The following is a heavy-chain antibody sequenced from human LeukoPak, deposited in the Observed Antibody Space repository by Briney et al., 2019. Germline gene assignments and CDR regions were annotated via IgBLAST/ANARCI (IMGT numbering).Heavy chain of an antibody. J-gene: IGHJ6*04. CDR3: AELGITMIGGV. Sequence: GGSLRLSCAASGFTFSSYWMHWVRQAPGKGLVWVSRINSDGSSRSYADSVKGRFTISRDNAKNSLYLQMNSLRAEDTAVYYCAELGITMIGGVWGKGTTVTISS. V-gene: IGHV3-74*01. D-gene: IGHD3-10*02. CDR1: GFTFSSYW. CDR2: INSDGSSR.